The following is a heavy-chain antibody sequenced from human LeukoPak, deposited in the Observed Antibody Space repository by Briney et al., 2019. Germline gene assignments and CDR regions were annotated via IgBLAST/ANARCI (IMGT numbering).Heavy chain of an antibody. V-gene: IGHV3-74*01. CDR1: GFGLSVYW. CDR2: INEDGTSA. J-gene: IGHJ4*02. Sequence: SGGSLRLSCAASGFGLSVYWMHWVGQAPGKGLVWVAHINEDGTSASHAASVKGRFTISRDNAKNTLYLQMNSLTVEDTAVYYCARVPTNSYGFGQWGQGSLVTVSS. CDR3: ARVPTNSYGFGQ. D-gene: IGHD5-18*01.